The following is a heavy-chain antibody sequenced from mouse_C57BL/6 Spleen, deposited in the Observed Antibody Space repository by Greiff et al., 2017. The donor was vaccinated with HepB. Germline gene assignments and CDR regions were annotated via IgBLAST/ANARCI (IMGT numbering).Heavy chain of an antibody. CDR3: ARGYYGSSGMDY. J-gene: IGHJ4*01. V-gene: IGHV1-52*01. CDR1: GYTFTSYW. D-gene: IGHD1-1*01. CDR2: IDPSDSET. Sequence: VQLQQPGAELVRPGSSVKLSCKASGYTFTSYWMHWVKQRPIQGLEWIGNIDPSDSETHYNQKFKDKATLTVDKSSSTAYMQLSSLTSEDSAVYYCARGYYGSSGMDYWGQRTSVTVAS.